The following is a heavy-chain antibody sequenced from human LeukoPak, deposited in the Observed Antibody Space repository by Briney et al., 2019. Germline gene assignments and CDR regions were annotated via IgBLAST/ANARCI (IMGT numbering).Heavy chain of an antibody. CDR1: GFTLNSYG. J-gene: IGHJ4*02. V-gene: IGHV3-30*03. CDR3: ARGGGDRFDY. D-gene: IGHD4-17*01. Sequence: GGSLRLSCAASGFTLNSYGIHGVRQAPGKGLEWVAVISYEGSNKYYADSVKGRFTISRDNSKNTLSLHMNSLRAEDTAVYYCARGGGDRFDYWGQGTLVTVSS. CDR2: ISYEGSNK.